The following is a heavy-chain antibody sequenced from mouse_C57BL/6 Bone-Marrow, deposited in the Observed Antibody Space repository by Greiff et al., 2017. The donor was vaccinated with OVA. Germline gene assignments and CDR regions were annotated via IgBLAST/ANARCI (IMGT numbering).Heavy chain of an antibody. CDR3: ARVYYGSTYWYFDD. CDR1: GFSLTSYG. V-gene: IGHV2-2*01. D-gene: IGHD1-1*01. Sequence: QVQLKQSGPGLVQPSQSLSITCTVSGFSLTSYGVHWVRQSPGKGLEWLGVIWSGGSTDYYAAFISRLSISKDKSKSHVFFKMNSLQADDTAIYYCARVYYGSTYWYFDDWGTGTTVTVSA. CDR2: IWSGGST. J-gene: IGHJ1*03.